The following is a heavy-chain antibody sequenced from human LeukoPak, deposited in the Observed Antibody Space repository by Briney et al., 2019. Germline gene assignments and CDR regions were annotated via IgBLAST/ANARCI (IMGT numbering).Heavy chain of an antibody. V-gene: IGHV3-64*01. D-gene: IGHD1-26*01. Sequence: PGGSLRLSCAASGFTFSSYAMHWVRQAPGKGLEYVSAISSNGGSTYYANSVKGRFTISRDNSKNTLYLQMGSLRAEDMAVYYCARGGVGVTLISWSDYWGQGTLVTVSS. CDR2: ISSNGGST. CDR1: GFTFSSYA. J-gene: IGHJ4*02. CDR3: ARGGVGVTLISWSDY.